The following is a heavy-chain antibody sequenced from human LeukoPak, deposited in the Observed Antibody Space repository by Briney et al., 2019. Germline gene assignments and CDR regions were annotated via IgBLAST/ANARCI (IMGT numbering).Heavy chain of an antibody. CDR3: ARGTPEKRYCSSTSCYRGGGYYYYYYMDV. Sequence: PGGSLRLSCAASGFTVSSNYMSWVRQAPGKGLEWVSVIYSGGSTYYADSVKGRFTISRDNSKNTLYLQMNSLRAEDTAVYYCARGTPEKRYCSSTSCYRGGGYYYYYYMDVWSKGTTVTVSS. CDR2: IYSGGST. CDR1: GFTVSSNY. V-gene: IGHV3-53*01. D-gene: IGHD2-2*01. J-gene: IGHJ6*03.